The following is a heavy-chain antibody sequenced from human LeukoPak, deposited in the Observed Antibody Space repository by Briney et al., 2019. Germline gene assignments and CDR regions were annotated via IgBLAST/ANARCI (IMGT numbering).Heavy chain of an antibody. CDR1: GFTFSDYY. Sequence: PGGSLRLSCAASGFTFSDYYMSWIRQAPGEGLEWVSYISSSGSTIYYADSVKGRFTISRDNAKNSLYLQMNSLRAEDTAVYYCARETYRQMVTDYWGQGTLVTVSS. CDR2: ISSSGSTI. D-gene: IGHD5-18*01. V-gene: IGHV3-11*01. CDR3: ARETYRQMVTDY. J-gene: IGHJ4*02.